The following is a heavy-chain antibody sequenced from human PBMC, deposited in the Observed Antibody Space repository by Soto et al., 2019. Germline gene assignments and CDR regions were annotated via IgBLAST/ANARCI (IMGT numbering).Heavy chain of an antibody. CDR2: ISGSGDST. V-gene: IGHV3-23*01. CDR3: ARRGPGTQFDS. J-gene: IGHJ4*02. CDR1: GFTFSSYA. D-gene: IGHD6-13*01. Sequence: EVQLLESGGGLVQPGGSLRLSCAASGFTFSSYAMSWVRQAPGKGLEWVSVISGSGDSTYYADSVKGRFTISRDNSKNTLYLQMSSLGAEDTAVYYCARRGPGTQFDSWGQGTLVTVSS.